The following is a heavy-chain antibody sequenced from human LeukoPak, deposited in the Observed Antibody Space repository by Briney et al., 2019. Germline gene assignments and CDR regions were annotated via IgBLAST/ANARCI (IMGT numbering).Heavy chain of an antibody. Sequence: GGSLRLSCAASGSTFSSYGMHWVRQAPGKGLEWVAVISYDGSNKYYADSVKGRFTISRDNSKNTLYLQMNSLRAEDTAVYYCANEASSDWSFDYWGQGTLVTVSS. V-gene: IGHV3-30*18. D-gene: IGHD3-9*01. CDR1: GSTFSSYG. CDR3: ANEASSDWSFDY. CDR2: ISYDGSNK. J-gene: IGHJ4*02.